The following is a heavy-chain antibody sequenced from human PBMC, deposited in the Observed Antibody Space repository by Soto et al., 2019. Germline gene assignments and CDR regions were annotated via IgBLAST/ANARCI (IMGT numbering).Heavy chain of an antibody. D-gene: IGHD3-10*01. J-gene: IGHJ6*03. Sequence: GGSLRLSCAASGFTFSSYAMSWVRQAPGKGLEWVSAISGSGGSTYYADSVKGRFTISRDNSKNTLYLQMNSLRAEDTAVYYCANAYYGSGSYYTTYYYYYMDLRGKGTTVTGSS. CDR3: ANAYYGSGSYYTTYYYYYMDL. V-gene: IGHV3-23*01. CDR2: ISGSGGST. CDR1: GFTFSSYA.